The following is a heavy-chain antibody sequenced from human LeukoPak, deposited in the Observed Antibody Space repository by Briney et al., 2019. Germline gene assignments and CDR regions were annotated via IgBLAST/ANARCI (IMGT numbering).Heavy chain of an antibody. CDR2: IIPILGIA. Sequence: SVKVSCKASGGTFSSYTISWVRQAPGQGLEWMGRIIPILGIANYAQRFQGRVMITADKSTSTAYMELSSLRSEDTAVYYCARESGYEGGWFDPWGQGTLVTVSS. J-gene: IGHJ5*02. D-gene: IGHD5-12*01. CDR3: ARESGYEGGWFDP. CDR1: GGTFSSYT. V-gene: IGHV1-69*04.